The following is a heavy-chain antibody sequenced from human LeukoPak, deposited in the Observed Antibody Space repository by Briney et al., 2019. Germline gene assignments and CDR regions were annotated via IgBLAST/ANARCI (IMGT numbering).Heavy chain of an antibody. CDR3: ARGVGSGRNYYYYYGLDV. D-gene: IGHD3-10*01. CDR1: GGSISTYY. CDR2: NYDSGST. Sequence: SETLSLTCTVSGGSISTYYWSWIRQPPGKVLEWIGYNYDSGSTNYNPSLKSRVTISVDTSKNQFSLKLSSVTAADTAVYYCARGVGSGRNYYYYYGLDVWGQGTTVTVSS. V-gene: IGHV4-59*01. J-gene: IGHJ6*02.